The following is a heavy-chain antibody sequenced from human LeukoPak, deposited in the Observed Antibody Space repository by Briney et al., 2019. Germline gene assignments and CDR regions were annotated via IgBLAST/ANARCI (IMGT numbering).Heavy chain of an antibody. CDR3: ARRNGYDAFDI. Sequence: GQSLTISCKGSGYSFTSYRIGWMRQMPGQGLEWMGIIYPGDSDIRYSPSFQGQVTISADKSISTAYLQWSSLKASDTAMYYCARRNGYDAFDIWGQGTMVTVSS. J-gene: IGHJ3*02. CDR2: IYPGDSDI. V-gene: IGHV5-51*01. D-gene: IGHD1-1*01. CDR1: GYSFTSYR.